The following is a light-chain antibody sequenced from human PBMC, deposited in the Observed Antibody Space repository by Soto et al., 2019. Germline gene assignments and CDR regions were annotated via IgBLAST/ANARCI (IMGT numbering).Light chain of an antibody. V-gene: IGKV3-15*01. J-gene: IGKJ4*01. CDR3: QHYSDSPLT. Sequence: ERMMTQSPATLSLSPGETATLSCRASQTISKNLAWYQQKPGQAPRLLIYDASTRATDIPDRFSGSGSGTEFTLTISSLKSEDFAVYYCQHYSDSPLTFGGGTKVEIK. CDR2: DAS. CDR1: QTISKN.